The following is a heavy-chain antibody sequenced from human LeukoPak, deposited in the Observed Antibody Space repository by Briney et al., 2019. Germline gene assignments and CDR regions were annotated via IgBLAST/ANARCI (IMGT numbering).Heavy chain of an antibody. V-gene: IGHV4-59*08. D-gene: IGHD3-10*01. J-gene: IGHJ4*02. CDR1: GGSFSGYY. CDR2: IYYSGST. Sequence: KTSETLSLTCAVYGGSFSGYYWSWIRQPPGKGLEWIGYIYYSGSTNYNPSLKSRVTISVDTSKNQFSLKLSSVTAADTAVYYCARLDGSGSYLVHWGQGTLVTVSS. CDR3: ARLDGSGSYLVH.